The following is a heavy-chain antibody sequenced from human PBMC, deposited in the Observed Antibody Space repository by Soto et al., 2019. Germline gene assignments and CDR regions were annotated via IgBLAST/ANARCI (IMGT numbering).Heavy chain of an antibody. Sequence: GGSLRLSCAASGFTVSSIYMSWVRQAPGKGLEWVSVIYSGGSTYYADSVKGRFTISRDNSKNTLYLQMGSLRAEDMAVYYCASSRDGYSFDYWGQGTLVTVSS. CDR3: ASSRDGYSFDY. V-gene: IGHV3-66*01. D-gene: IGHD4-4*01. CDR1: GFTVSSIY. J-gene: IGHJ4*02. CDR2: IYSGGST.